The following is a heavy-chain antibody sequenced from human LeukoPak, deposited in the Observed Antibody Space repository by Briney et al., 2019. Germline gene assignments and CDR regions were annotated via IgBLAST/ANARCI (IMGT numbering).Heavy chain of an antibody. J-gene: IGHJ3*02. CDR3: ARGRVALSPFDI. CDR2: IYYSGST. CDR1: GGSVSSGSHY. D-gene: IGHD2-15*01. Sequence: SETLSLTCTVSGGSVSSGSHYWSWIRQPPGKGLEWIGYIYYSGSTNYTPSLKSRVTISVDTSENQFSLKLSSVTAADTAVYYCARGRVALSPFDIWGQGTMVTVSS. V-gene: IGHV4-61*01.